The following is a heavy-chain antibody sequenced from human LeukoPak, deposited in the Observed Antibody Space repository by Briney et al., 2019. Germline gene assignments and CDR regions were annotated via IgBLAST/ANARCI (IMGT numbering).Heavy chain of an antibody. D-gene: IGHD2-15*01. V-gene: IGHV4-39*01. CDR2: IYYSGST. J-gene: IGHJ4*02. Sequence: SETLSLTCTVSGGSISSSSYYWGWIRQPPGKGLEWIGSIYYSGSTYYNPSLRSRVTISVDTSKNQFSLRLSSVTAADTAVYYCARRAIDIIVRVDYWGQGTLVTVSS. CDR1: GGSISSSSYY. CDR3: ARRAIDIIVRVDY.